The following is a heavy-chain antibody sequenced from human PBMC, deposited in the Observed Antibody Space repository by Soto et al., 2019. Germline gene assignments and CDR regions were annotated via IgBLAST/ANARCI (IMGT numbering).Heavy chain of an antibody. Sequence: GGSLRLSCAASGFTFSNAWMSWVRQAPGKGLEWVGRIKSKTDGGTTDYAAPVKGRFTISRDDSKNTLYLQMNSLKTEDTAVYYCTTTLEYQLPPGYFDYWGQGTLVTVSS. CDR2: IKSKTDGGTT. V-gene: IGHV3-15*01. D-gene: IGHD2-2*01. J-gene: IGHJ4*02. CDR3: TTTLEYQLPPGYFDY. CDR1: GFTFSNAW.